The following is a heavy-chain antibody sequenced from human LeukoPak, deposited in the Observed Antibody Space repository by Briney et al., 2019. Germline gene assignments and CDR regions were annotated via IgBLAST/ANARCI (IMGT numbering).Heavy chain of an antibody. CDR2: INPNSGGT. J-gene: IGHJ4*02. D-gene: IGHD2-15*01. CDR1: GYTFTGYY. CDR3: ARAHCSGGSCYLVDY. Sequence: ASVKVSCKASGYTFTGYYMHWVRQAPGQGLERMGRINPNSGGTNYAQKFQGRVTMTRDTSISTAYMELSRLRSDDTAVYYCARAHCSGGSCYLVDYWGQGTLVTVSS. V-gene: IGHV1-2*06.